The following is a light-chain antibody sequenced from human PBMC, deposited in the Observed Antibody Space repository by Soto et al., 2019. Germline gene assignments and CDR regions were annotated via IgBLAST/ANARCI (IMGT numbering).Light chain of an antibody. CDR3: CSYAGSSAWV. CDR1: SSDVGSYNL. J-gene: IGLJ3*02. V-gene: IGLV2-23*01. CDR2: EGS. Sequence: QSALTQPASVSGSPGQSITISCTGTSSDVGSYNLVSWYRQEPGKAPKLMIYEGSKRPSGVSYRFSGSKSGNTASLTISGLQAEDAADYSCCSYAGSSAWVFGGGTKLTVL.